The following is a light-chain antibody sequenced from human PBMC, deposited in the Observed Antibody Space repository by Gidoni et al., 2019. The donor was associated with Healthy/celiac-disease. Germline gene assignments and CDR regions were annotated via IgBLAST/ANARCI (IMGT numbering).Light chain of an antibody. V-gene: IGKV1-9*01. CDR1: QDISSY. CDR3: QQLNGYA. CDR2: AAS. J-gene: IGKJ2*01. Sequence: DIQLTQSPSFLSASVGDRVTITCRASQDISSYLAWYQQKPGKAHELVIYAASILQSGVPSRFSGRTSVTEFTLTINSLQPADFATYYCQQLNGYAFGQGTKVDSK.